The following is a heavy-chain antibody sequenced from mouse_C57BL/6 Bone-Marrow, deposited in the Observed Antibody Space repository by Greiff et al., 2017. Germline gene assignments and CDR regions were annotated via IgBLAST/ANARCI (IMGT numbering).Heavy chain of an antibody. CDR1: GYTFTSYW. V-gene: IGHV1-69*01. D-gene: IGHD2-2*01. CDR3: ARGDYGYDVGAMDY. J-gene: IGHJ4*01. Sequence: QVQLQQSGAELVMPGASVKLSCKASGYTFTSYWMHWVKQRPGQGLEWIGEIDPSDSYTNYNQKFKGKSTLTVDKSSSTAYMQLSSLTSEDSAVYYCARGDYGYDVGAMDYWGQGTSVTVSS. CDR2: IDPSDSYT.